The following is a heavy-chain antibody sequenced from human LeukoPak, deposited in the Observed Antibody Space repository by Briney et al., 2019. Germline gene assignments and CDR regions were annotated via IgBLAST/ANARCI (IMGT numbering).Heavy chain of an antibody. J-gene: IGHJ5*02. CDR3: ARADCSSSTCYLSRSWFDP. CDR1: GFTLSNYD. Sequence: GGSLRLFCAASGFTLSNYDMNWVRQAPGKGLEWVSSISTSSRYIYYKDSVRGRFTISRDDAKNSLYLEMNSLRAEDTAVYYCARADCSSSTCYLSRSWFDPWGQGTLVTVSS. D-gene: IGHD2-2*01. V-gene: IGHV3-21*01. CDR2: ISTSSRYI.